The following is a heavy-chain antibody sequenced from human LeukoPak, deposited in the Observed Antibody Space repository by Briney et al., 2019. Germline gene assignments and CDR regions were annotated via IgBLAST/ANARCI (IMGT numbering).Heavy chain of an antibody. D-gene: IGHD2-15*01. CDR3: ARGDEAVSFDY. V-gene: IGHV4-61*01. CDR2: MYNSGST. CDR1: SGSVSSGNYF. J-gene: IGHJ4*02. Sequence: PSETLSLTCTVSSGSVSSGNYFWCWIRQPPGKGLEWSGFMYNSGSTTYNPSLKSRVTISVDTSKNQFSLTLNSVTAADTAVYYCARGDEAVSFDYWGQGTLVTASS.